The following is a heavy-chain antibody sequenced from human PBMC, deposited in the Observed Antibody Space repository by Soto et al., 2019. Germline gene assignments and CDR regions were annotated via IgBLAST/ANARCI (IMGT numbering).Heavy chain of an antibody. D-gene: IGHD3-22*01. Sequence: LRLSCTASGLTFGDNALSWVRQAPGKGLEWVGFIRSKAYGGTTEYAASVKGRFTISRDDSKSIAYLQMSSLETEDTAVYYCTRAPYYYDSSGYLYYFDYWGQGTLVTVSS. J-gene: IGHJ4*02. V-gene: IGHV3-49*04. CDR2: IRSKAYGGTT. CDR1: GLTFGDNA. CDR3: TRAPYYYDSSGYLYYFDY.